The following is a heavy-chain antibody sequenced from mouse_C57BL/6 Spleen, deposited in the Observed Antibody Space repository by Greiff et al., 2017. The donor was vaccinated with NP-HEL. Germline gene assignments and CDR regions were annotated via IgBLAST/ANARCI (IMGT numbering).Heavy chain of an antibody. Sequence: EVKLMESGPELVKPGASVKISCKASGYSFTGYYMNWVKQSPEKSLEWIGEINPSTGGTTYNQKFKAKATLTVDKSSSTAYMQLKSLTSEDSAVYYCARPSYYGNLPYAMDYWGQGTSVTVSS. CDR2: INPSTGGT. CDR3: ARPSYYGNLPYAMDY. V-gene: IGHV1-42*01. D-gene: IGHD2-10*01. J-gene: IGHJ4*01. CDR1: GYSFTGYY.